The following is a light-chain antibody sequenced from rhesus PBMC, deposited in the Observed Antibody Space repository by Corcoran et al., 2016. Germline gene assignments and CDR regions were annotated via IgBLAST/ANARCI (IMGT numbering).Light chain of an antibody. Sequence: QSAPIPSPSVSGSLGQSVTISCTGTSSDIGRSTYVSWYRQQPGTTTKLMMYKVNMRPSGVSDRFSGSKSGNTASLTISGLQAEDEADYYCSSYEASDTYIFGAGTRLTV. CDR2: KVN. V-gene: IGLV2-11*01. J-gene: IGLJ1*01. CDR3: SSYEASDTYI. CDR1: SSDIGRSTY.